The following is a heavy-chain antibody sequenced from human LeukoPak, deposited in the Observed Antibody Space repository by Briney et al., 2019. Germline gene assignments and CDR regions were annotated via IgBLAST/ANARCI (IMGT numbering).Heavy chain of an antibody. D-gene: IGHD2-2*01. V-gene: IGHV1-2*02. CDR1: GYTFTGYY. CDR2: INPNSGGT. Sequence: ASVKVSCKASGYTFTGYYMHWVRQAPGQGLEWMGWINPNSGGTNYAQKFQGRVTMTRDTSISTAYMELSRLRSDDTAVYYCARSAPKFIVVVPAAMVYFDYWGQGTLVTVSS. J-gene: IGHJ4*02. CDR3: ARSAPKFIVVVPAAMVYFDY.